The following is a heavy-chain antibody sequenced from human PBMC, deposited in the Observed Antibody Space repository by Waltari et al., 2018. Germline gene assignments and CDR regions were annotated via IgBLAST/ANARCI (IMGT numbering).Heavy chain of an antibody. Sequence: QLQLVQSGAEVKNPGSSVKVSCKASGGTFSRDAIRWVRPAPGQGLEWMGGIIPIFGTANYAQKFQDRVTITADESTSTAYMELSSLRSEDTAVYYCARGGQQLGSSYFDYWGQGTLVTVSS. CDR1: GGTFSRDA. CDR2: IIPIFGTA. V-gene: IGHV1-69*13. D-gene: IGHD6-13*01. J-gene: IGHJ4*02. CDR3: ARGGQQLGSSYFDY.